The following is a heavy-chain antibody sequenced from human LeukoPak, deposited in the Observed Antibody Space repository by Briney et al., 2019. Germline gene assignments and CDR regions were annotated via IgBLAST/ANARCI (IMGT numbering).Heavy chain of an antibody. V-gene: IGHV1-2*02. CDR3: ARGGSSWYRPTLLNYYYYYMDV. CDR2: INPNSGGT. J-gene: IGHJ6*03. D-gene: IGHD6-13*01. Sequence: ASVKVSCKASGYTFTGYYMHWVRQAPGQGLEWMGWINPNSGGTNYAQKFQGRVTMTRDTSISTAYMELSRLRSDDTAVYYCARGGSSWYRPTLLNYYYYYMDVWGKGTTVTISS. CDR1: GYTFTGYY.